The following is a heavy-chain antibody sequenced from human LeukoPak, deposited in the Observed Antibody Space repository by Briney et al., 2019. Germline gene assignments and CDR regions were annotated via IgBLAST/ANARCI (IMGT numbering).Heavy chain of an antibody. CDR1: GGSITSTTYY. J-gene: IGHJ4*02. Sequence: PSETLSLTCAVSGGSITSTTYYWGWIRQPPGRGLEWIGSFYYSGTTYYNPSLKSRVTISVDRSKSQFSLRLTSVTAADTAVYFCARQSRDGYNYRFDSWGQGILATVSS. CDR2: FYYSGTT. D-gene: IGHD5-24*01. V-gene: IGHV4-39*01. CDR3: ARQSRDGYNYRFDS.